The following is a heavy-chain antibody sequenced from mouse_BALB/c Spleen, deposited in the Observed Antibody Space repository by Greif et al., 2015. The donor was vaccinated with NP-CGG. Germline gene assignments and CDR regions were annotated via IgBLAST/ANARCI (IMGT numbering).Heavy chain of an antibody. CDR3: ARKYGNYGFAY. Sequence: VQLQQSGAELARPGASVKLSCKASGYTFTSYWMQWVKQRPGQGLEWIGAIYPGDGDTRYTQKFKGKATLTADKSSSTAYMQLSSLASEDSAVYYCARKYGNYGFAYWGQGTLVTVSA. CDR1: GYTFTSYW. V-gene: IGHV1-87*01. CDR2: IYPGDGDT. D-gene: IGHD2-10*02. J-gene: IGHJ3*01.